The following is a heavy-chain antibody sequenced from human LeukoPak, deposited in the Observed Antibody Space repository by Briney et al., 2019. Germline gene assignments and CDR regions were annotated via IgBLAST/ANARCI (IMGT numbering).Heavy chain of an antibody. CDR1: GGTFSSYA. D-gene: IGHD3-16*01. CDR2: IIPILGTA. Sequence: ASVKVSCKASGGTFSSYAISWVRQAPGQGLEWMGRIIPILGTANYAQKFQGRVTITADESTSTAYMELSSLRSDDTAVYYCATRVLWRILDCFDMWGQGTMVTVSS. V-gene: IGHV1-69*11. CDR3: ATRVLWRILDCFDM. J-gene: IGHJ3*02.